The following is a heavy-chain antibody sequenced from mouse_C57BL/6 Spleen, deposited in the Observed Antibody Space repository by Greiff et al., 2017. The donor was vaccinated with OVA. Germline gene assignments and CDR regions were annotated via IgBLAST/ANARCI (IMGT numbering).Heavy chain of an antibody. Sequence: DVMLVESGEGLVKPGGSLKLSCAASGFTFSSYAMSWVRQTPEKRLEWVAYISSGGDYIYYADTVKGRFTISRDNARNTLYLQMSSLKSEDTAMYYCTRDGGSSLYYFDYWGQGTTLTVSS. J-gene: IGHJ2*01. V-gene: IGHV5-9-1*02. CDR2: ISSGGDYI. D-gene: IGHD1-1*01. CDR1: GFTFSSYA. CDR3: TRDGGSSLYYFDY.